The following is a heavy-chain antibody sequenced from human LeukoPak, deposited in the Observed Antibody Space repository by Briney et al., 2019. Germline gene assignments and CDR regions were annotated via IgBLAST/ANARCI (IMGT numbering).Heavy chain of an antibody. D-gene: IGHD1-26*01. CDR3: AGRVYSGSYGAWFDP. V-gene: IGHV4-4*09. J-gene: IGHJ5*02. Sequence: SETVSLTCTVSGCSISSYYWSWIRQPPGKGLEWIGYIYTSGSTNYNPSLKSRVTISVDTSKTQFSLKLSSVTAADTAVYYCAGRVYSGSYGAWFDPWGQGTLVTVSS. CDR1: GCSISSYY. CDR2: IYTSGST.